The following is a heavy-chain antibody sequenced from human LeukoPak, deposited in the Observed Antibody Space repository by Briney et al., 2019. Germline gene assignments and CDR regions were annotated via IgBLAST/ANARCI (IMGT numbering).Heavy chain of an antibody. CDR1: GFTFSSYG. D-gene: IGHD6-13*01. Sequence: GGSLRLSCAASGFTFSSYGMHWVRQAPGKGLEWVAVIWYDGSNKYYADSVKGRFTISRDNSKNTLYLQMHSLRAEDTAVYYCASLGVIIAAAGRTWFDPWGQGTLVTVSS. CDR3: ASLGVIIAAAGRTWFDP. J-gene: IGHJ5*02. CDR2: IWYDGSNK. V-gene: IGHV3-33*01.